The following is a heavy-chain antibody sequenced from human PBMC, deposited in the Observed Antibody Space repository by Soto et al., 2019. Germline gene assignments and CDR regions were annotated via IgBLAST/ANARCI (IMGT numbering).Heavy chain of an antibody. J-gene: IGHJ4*02. CDR1: GIIVSSSY. Sequence: PGGSLRLSCAASGIIVSSSYMNWVRQAPGKGLEWVSVINSGGYTDYADSVKGRFTISRDKSKNTLYLQMNNLRAEDTAMYFCARDRRRITMYYFDYWGQGTLVTVSS. CDR3: ARDRRRITMYYFDY. V-gene: IGHV3-66*01. CDR2: INSGGYT. D-gene: IGHD2-15*01.